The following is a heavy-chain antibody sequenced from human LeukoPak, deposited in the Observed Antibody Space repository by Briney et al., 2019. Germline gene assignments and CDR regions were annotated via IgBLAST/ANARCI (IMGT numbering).Heavy chain of an antibody. CDR1: GGTFSSYA. Sequence: SVTVSCKASGGTFSSYAISWVRQAPGQGLEWMGGIIPIFGTANYAQKFQGSVTTTTDESTSTAYMELSSLRSEDTAVYYCARDNYAGANWFDPWGQGTLVTVSS. CDR2: IIPIFGTA. J-gene: IGHJ5*02. V-gene: IGHV1-69*05. D-gene: IGHD1-7*01. CDR3: ARDNYAGANWFDP.